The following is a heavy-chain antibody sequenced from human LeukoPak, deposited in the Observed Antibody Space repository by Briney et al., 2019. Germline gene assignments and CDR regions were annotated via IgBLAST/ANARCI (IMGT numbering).Heavy chain of an antibody. CDR2: LSGSGSAA. CDR1: RFTFNSYA. D-gene: IGHD2-15*01. V-gene: IGHV3-23*01. Sequence: PGGSLRLSCAASRFTFNSYAMSWVRQAPGKGLEWISALSGSGSAAYYADSVKGRFTISRDNSKNTLYLQMNSLRAEDTAVYYCAKVKYCSGGSCRQYYFDYWGQGTLVTVSS. CDR3: AKVKYCSGGSCRQYYFDY. J-gene: IGHJ4*02.